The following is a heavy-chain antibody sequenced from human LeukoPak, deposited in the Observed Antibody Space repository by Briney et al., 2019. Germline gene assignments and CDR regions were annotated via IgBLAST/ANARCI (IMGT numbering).Heavy chain of an antibody. V-gene: IGHV1-18*01. CDR3: ARDLEDSGSYFNWFDP. CDR1: GYTFTSYG. J-gene: IGHJ5*02. Sequence: GASVKVSXKASGYTFTSYGISWVRQAPGQGLEWMGWISAYNGNTNYAQKLQGRVTMTTDTSTSTAYMELRSLRSDDTAVYYCARDLEDSGSYFNWFDPWGQGTLVTVSS. D-gene: IGHD3-10*01. CDR2: ISAYNGNT.